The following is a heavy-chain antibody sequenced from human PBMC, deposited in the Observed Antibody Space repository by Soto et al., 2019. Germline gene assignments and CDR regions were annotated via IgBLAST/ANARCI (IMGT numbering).Heavy chain of an antibody. CDR3: AKNTAMADDGFDI. CDR2: ISYDGSNK. CDR1: GFTFSSYG. D-gene: IGHD5-18*01. Sequence: GGSLRLSCAASGFTFSSYGMHWVRQAPGKGLEWVAVISYDGSNKYYADSVKGRFTISRDNSKNTLYLQMNSLRAEDTAVYYGAKNTAMADDGFDIWGQGTKVTVSS. V-gene: IGHV3-30*18. J-gene: IGHJ3*02.